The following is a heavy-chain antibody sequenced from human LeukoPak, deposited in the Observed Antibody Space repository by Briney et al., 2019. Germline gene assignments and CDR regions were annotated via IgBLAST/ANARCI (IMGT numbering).Heavy chain of an antibody. CDR3: AKVRAEYYYGSGSLDDAFDI. V-gene: IGHV3-23*01. CDR2: ISGSGGST. CDR1: GFTFSSYA. Sequence: GGSLRLSCAASGFTFSSYAMSWVRQAPGKGLEWVSAISGSGGSTYYADSVKGRFTISRDNSKNTLYLQMNSLRAEDTAVYYCAKVRAEYYYGSGSLDDAFDIWGQGTMVTASS. D-gene: IGHD3-10*01. J-gene: IGHJ3*02.